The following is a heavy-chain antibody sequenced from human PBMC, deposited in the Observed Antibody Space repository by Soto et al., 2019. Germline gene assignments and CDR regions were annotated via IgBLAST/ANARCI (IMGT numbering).Heavy chain of an antibody. CDR3: AKGLGTYYYYGMDV. Sequence: AVSLRLSCAASGFTFDDYTMHWVRQAPGKGLKWVSLISWDGGSTYYADSVKGRFTISRDNSKNSLYLQMNSLRTEATALYYCAKGLGTYYYYGMDVWGQGTTVTVSS. CDR2: ISWDGGST. V-gene: IGHV3-43*01. CDR1: GFTFDDYT. D-gene: IGHD3-16*01. J-gene: IGHJ6*02.